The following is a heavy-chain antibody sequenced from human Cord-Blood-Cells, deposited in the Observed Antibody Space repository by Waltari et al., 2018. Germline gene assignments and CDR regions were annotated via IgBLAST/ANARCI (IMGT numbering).Heavy chain of an antibody. V-gene: IGHV4-34*01. CDR3: ARGHKYDFWSGYSVGSYYYYYGMDV. Sequence: QVQLQQWGAGLLKPSETLSLTCAVYGGSFSGYYWSWIRQPPGKGLEWSREINHRASTNDNPPLKSRFTISVDTSKNQFSLKLSSVTAADTAVYYCARGHKYDFWSGYSVGSYYYYYGMDVWGQGTTVTVSS. CDR2: INHRAST. J-gene: IGHJ6*02. CDR1: GGSFSGYY. D-gene: IGHD3-3*01.